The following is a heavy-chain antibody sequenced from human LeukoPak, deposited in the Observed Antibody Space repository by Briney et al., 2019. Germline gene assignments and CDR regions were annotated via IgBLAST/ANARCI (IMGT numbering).Heavy chain of an antibody. J-gene: IGHJ4*02. CDR3: ARGPYSDSWSEFGY. V-gene: IGHV3-21*01. CDR1: GFTFSSYS. CDR2: ISSASNYI. D-gene: IGHD6-13*01. Sequence: AGGSLRLSCAASGFTFSSYSMNWVRQAPGKGLEWVSCISSASNYIYYADSVKGRFTISRDNAKNSLYLAINSLRAEDTAVYYCARGPYSDSWSEFGYWGQGTLVTVSS.